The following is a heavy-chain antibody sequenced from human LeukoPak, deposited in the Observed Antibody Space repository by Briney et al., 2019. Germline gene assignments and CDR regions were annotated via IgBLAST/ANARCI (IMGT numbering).Heavy chain of an antibody. CDR1: GASISSYY. CDR3: ARLSADSSSSRGFDY. D-gene: IGHD2-2*01. CDR2: IYTSGST. Sequence: SETLSLTCTVSGASISSYYWTWIRQPAGKGLEWIGRIYTSGSTNYNPSLKSRVAMSVDTSKNQFSLKLSSVTAADTAVYYCARLSADSSSSRGFDYWGQGTLVTVSS. V-gene: IGHV4-4*07. J-gene: IGHJ4*02.